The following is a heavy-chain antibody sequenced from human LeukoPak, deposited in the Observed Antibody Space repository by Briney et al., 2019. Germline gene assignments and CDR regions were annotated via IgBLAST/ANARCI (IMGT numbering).Heavy chain of an antibody. CDR2: IIPIFGTA. CDR3: ATGGNYDILTGYYIDNWFDP. CDR1: GGTFSSYA. D-gene: IGHD3-9*01. Sequence: SVKVSCKASGGTFSSYAISWARQAPGQGLEWMGRIIPIFGTANYAQKFQGRVTITTDESTSTAYMELSSLRSEDTAVYYCATGGNYDILTGYYIDNWFDPWGQGTLVTVSS. V-gene: IGHV1-69*05. J-gene: IGHJ5*02.